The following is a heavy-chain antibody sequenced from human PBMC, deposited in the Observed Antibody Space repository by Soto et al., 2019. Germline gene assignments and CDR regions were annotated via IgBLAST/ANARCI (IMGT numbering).Heavy chain of an antibody. J-gene: IGHJ4*02. CDR2: FYFSGKT. V-gene: IGHV4-39*01. Sequence: QLQLQESGPGLVKPSETVSLTCTVSGGSIDTDSSYWGWIRQPPGKGLEWVGSFYFSGKTYYNPSLKGRVNMSVDTSSNQFVLNLSSVTAADTAVYFCARHHRVMGTALDSWGQGTLVTVSS. CDR3: ARHHRVMGTALDS. D-gene: IGHD3-16*01. CDR1: GGSIDTDSSY.